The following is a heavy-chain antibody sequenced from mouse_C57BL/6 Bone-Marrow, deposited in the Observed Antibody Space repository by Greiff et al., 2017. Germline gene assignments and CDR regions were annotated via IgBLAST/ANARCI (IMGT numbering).Heavy chain of an antibody. CDR2: IYPGSGST. V-gene: IGHV1-55*01. CDR3: ARSLYYYGSSPRFAY. CDR1: GYTFTSYW. J-gene: IGHJ3*01. D-gene: IGHD1-1*01. Sequence: VKLQQPGAELVKPGASVKMSCKASGYTFTSYWITWVKQRPGQGLEWIGDIYPGSGSTNYNEKFKSKATLTVDTSSSTAYMQLSSLTSEDSAVYYCARSLYYYGSSPRFAYWGQGTLVTVSA.